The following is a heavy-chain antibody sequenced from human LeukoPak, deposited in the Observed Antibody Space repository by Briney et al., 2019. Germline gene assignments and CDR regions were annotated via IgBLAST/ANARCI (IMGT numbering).Heavy chain of an antibody. CDR1: GFTFSSYA. V-gene: IGHV3-23*01. Sequence: GGSLRLSCAASGFTFSSYAMSWVRQAPGEGLEWVSSISDSGTHIYYADSVKGRFTISRDNSKNTVYLQMNSLRAEDTAVYYCAKDRDGYNPDYWGRGTLVSVSS. CDR3: AKDRDGYNPDY. CDR2: ISDSGTHI. J-gene: IGHJ4*02. D-gene: IGHD5-24*01.